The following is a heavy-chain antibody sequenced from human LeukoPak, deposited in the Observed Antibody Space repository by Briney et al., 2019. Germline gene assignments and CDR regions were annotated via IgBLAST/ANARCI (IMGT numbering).Heavy chain of an antibody. CDR1: GFTFSSYS. CDR3: ARERGSLEMATITTPYYYYYMDV. J-gene: IGHJ6*03. CDR2: IKQDGSEK. V-gene: IGHV3-7*01. D-gene: IGHD5-24*01. Sequence: PGGSLRLSCAASGFTFSSYSMNWVRQAPGKGLEWVANIKQDGSEKYYVDSVKGRFTISRDNAKNSLYLQMDSLRAEDTAVYYCARERGSLEMATITTPYYYYYMDVWGKGTTVTVSS.